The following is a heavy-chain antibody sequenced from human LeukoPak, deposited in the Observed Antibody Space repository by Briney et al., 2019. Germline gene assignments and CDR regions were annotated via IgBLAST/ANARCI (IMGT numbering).Heavy chain of an antibody. J-gene: IGHJ4*02. CDR2: IKQDGSEK. CDR1: GFSFSSNW. V-gene: IGHV3-7*01. CDR3: VRDETLWTLDW. D-gene: IGHD1-1*01. Sequence: PGGSLRLSCGASGFSFSSNWMSWVRQAPGRGLEWVANIKQDGSEKHYVDSVKGRFTISRDNGKNTVYLQMNSLRAEDTAVYYCVRDETLWTLDWWGQGTLVSVSS.